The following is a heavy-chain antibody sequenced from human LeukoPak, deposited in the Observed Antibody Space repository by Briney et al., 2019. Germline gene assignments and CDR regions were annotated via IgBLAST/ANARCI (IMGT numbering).Heavy chain of an antibody. Sequence: GASVKVSCKASGYTFTSYGISWVRQAPGQGLEWMGWISAYNGNTNYAQKLRGRVTMTTDTSTSTAYMELRSLRSDDTAVYYCARVLPTVTTDWYFDLWGRGTLVTVSS. CDR3: ARVLPTVTTDWYFDL. D-gene: IGHD4-17*01. CDR2: ISAYNGNT. CDR1: GYTFTSYG. J-gene: IGHJ2*01. V-gene: IGHV1-18*01.